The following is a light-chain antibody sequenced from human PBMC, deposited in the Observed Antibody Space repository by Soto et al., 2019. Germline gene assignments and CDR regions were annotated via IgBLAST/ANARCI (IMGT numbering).Light chain of an antibody. J-gene: IGKJ1*01. CDR3: QKYNKAPWT. CDR2: DAS. CDR1: QDISDY. Sequence: DIQMTQSPSSLSASLGDRVTITCRSSQDISDYLAWYQQKPGNPPKLLIFDASTLQSGVPSRFRGSGAGTAFTLTITSLQPEDVATYYWQKYNKAPWTFGQGTRVES. V-gene: IGKV1-27*01.